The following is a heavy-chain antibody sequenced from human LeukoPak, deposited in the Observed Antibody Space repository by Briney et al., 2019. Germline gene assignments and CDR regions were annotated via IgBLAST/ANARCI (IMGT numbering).Heavy chain of an antibody. Sequence: GGSLRLSCAASGFTFSSYSMNWVRQAPGKGLEWVSSISSSSSYIYYADSVKGRFTISRDNAKNSLYLQMNSLRAEDTAAYYCARGDGNWFDPWGQGTLVTVSS. CDR3: ARGDGNWFDP. V-gene: IGHV3-21*01. J-gene: IGHJ5*02. CDR1: GFTFSSYS. D-gene: IGHD2-21*02. CDR2: ISSSSSYI.